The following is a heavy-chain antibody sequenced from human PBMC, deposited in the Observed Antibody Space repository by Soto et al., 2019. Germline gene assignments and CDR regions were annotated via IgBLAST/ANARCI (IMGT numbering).Heavy chain of an antibody. CDR1: GFTFSSYD. Sequence: PGGSLRLSCAASGFTFSSYDMSWVRQAPGKGLEWVSGISGSGGSAYYADSVKGRFTISRDNSKNTVYVQMNSLRSEDTAIYYCAKDRFSYSGSYYFDYWGQGTLVTVSS. CDR2: ISGSGGSA. D-gene: IGHD1-26*01. J-gene: IGHJ4*01. CDR3: AKDRFSYSGSYYFDY. V-gene: IGHV3-23*01.